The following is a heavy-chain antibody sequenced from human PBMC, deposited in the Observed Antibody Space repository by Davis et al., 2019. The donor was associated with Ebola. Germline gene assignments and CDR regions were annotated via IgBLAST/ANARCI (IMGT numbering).Heavy chain of an antibody. CDR2: ISYDGSNK. J-gene: IGHJ5*02. CDR3: ARGQQLVPKPQNWFDP. V-gene: IGHV3-30-3*01. Sequence: GESLKISCAASGFTFSSYAMHWVRQAPGKELEWVAVISYDGSNKYYADSVKGRFTISRDNSKNTLYLQMNSLRAEDTAVYYCARGQQLVPKPQNWFDPWGQGTLVTVSS. CDR1: GFTFSSYA. D-gene: IGHD6-13*01.